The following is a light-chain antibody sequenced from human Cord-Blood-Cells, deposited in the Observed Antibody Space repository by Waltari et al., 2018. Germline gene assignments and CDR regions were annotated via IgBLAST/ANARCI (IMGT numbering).Light chain of an antibody. J-gene: IGKJ2*01. CDR2: GAS. CDR3: QQYNNWPPYT. Sequence: EIVMTQSPATLSVSHGERATLSCRASQSVSSNLAWYQQKPGQAPRLLIYGASTRATGIPARFSGSGSGTEFTLTMSSLQSEDFAVYYCQQYNNWPPYTFGQGTKLEIK. CDR1: QSVSSN. V-gene: IGKV3-15*01.